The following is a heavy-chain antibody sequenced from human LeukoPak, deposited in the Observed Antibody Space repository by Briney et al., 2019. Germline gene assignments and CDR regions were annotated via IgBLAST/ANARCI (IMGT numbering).Heavy chain of an antibody. CDR3: AREVFEGQRQSDAFDV. V-gene: IGHV3-74*01. Sequence: GGSLRLSYAASGFTFSSHWMHWVRQAPGEVLVWVSRVNGPGDWTHYADSVRGRFIISRDNAENTISLQMNNLRAEDTAVYFCAREVFEGQRQSDAFDVWGQGTMVTVSS. CDR2: VNGPGDWT. CDR1: GFTFSSHW. D-gene: IGHD6-25*01. J-gene: IGHJ3*01.